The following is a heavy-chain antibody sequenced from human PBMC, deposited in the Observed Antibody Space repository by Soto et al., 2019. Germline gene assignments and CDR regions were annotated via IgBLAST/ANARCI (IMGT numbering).Heavy chain of an antibody. V-gene: IGHV4-59*01. CDR3: ARGFYDTGGYSAPLDY. Sequence: PSETLSLTCTVSGGSISSSYWNWIRQPPGKGLEWMGYIYSSGSTKYNPSLNSRVTISIDASKNQFSLHLPYVTAADTAVDYFARGFYDTGGYSAPLDYWGQGTLVTVCS. D-gene: IGHD3-22*01. CDR1: GGSISSSY. J-gene: IGHJ4*02. CDR2: IYSSGST.